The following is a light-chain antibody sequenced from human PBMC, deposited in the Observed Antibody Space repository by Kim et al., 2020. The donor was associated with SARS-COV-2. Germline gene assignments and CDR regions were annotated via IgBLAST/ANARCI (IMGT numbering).Light chain of an antibody. J-gene: IGLJ2*01. V-gene: IGLV2-23*02. CDR1: RSDVGGYNH. CDR2: ELT. CDR3: CSSYATSSTFV. Sequence: QSLPPSCPGSRSDVGGYNHVSWYQPHPGNAPKVIIYELTKRPSGISHRFSGSKSGNTASLTISGLLPEDEGDYYCCSSYATSSTFVFGGGTQLTVL.